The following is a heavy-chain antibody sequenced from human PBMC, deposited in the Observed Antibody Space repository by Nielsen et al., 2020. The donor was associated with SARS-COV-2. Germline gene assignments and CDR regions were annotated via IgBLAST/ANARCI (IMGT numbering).Heavy chain of an antibody. J-gene: IGHJ4*02. CDR1: SGSFSDYY. D-gene: IGHD3-10*01. Sequence: GSLRLSCAVYSGSFSDYYWSWIRQPPGKGLEWIGEINHSGSTNYNPSLRSRVTISVDTSKNQFSLKLSSVTAADTAVYYCARVYYYGSGSPLFDYWGQGTLVTVSS. CDR3: ARVYYYGSGSPLFDY. CDR2: INHSGST. V-gene: IGHV4-34*01.